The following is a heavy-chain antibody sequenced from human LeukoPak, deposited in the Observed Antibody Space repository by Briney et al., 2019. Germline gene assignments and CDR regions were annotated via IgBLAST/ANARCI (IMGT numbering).Heavy chain of an antibody. V-gene: IGHV4-39*07. CDR3: AREARSLISSMDV. Sequence: PSETLSLTCTVSGGSISSSNFYWGWIRQPPGKGLEWIGSIYYSGSTYYNPSLKSRVTISVDTSKNQFSLKLGSVTAADTAVYYCAREARSLISSMDVWGKGTTVTISS. D-gene: IGHD1-14*01. J-gene: IGHJ6*03. CDR2: IYYSGST. CDR1: GGSISSSNFY.